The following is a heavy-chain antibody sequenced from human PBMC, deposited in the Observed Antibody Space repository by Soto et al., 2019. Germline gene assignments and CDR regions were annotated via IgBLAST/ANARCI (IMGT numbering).Heavy chain of an antibody. V-gene: IGHV3-72*01. CDR3: ARVVHMVRGVSDAFDI. J-gene: IGHJ3*02. CDR2: TRNKANSYTT. Sequence: GGSLRLSCAASGFTFSDHYMDWVRQAPGKGLEWVGRTRNKANSYTTEYAASVKGRFTISRDDSKNSLYLQMNSLKTEATAVYYCARVVHMVRGVSDAFDIWGQGTMVTVSS. D-gene: IGHD3-10*01. CDR1: GFTFSDHY.